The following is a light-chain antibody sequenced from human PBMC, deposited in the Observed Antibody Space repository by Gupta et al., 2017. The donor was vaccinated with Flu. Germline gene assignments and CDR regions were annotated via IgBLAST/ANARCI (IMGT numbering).Light chain of an antibody. J-gene: IGLJ2*01. CDR3: QAWDSSVV. V-gene: IGLV3-1*01. Sequence: SYELTQPPSVPVSPGQTASITCSGDKLGDKYACWYQQKPGQSPVLVIYQDSKRPSGIPERFSGSNSGNTATLTIRGTQAMDEADYYCQAWDSSVVFGGGTKLTVL. CDR1: KLGDKY. CDR2: QDS.